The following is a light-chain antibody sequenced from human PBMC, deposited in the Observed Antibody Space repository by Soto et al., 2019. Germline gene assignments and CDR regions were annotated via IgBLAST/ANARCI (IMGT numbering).Light chain of an antibody. J-gene: IGKJ3*01. Sequence: DIQMTQSPSSLSASVGDRVTITCRASQGISNYLAWYQQKPGTVPKLLIYAASTLQSGVPSRLSGSGSGTDFPLTISSLQPEDFATYFCQKYSSAPRTFGPRTKVHIK. V-gene: IGKV1-27*01. CDR2: AAS. CDR1: QGISNY. CDR3: QKYSSAPRT.